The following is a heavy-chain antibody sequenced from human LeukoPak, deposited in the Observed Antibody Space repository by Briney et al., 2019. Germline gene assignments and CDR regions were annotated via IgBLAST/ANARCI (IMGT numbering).Heavy chain of an antibody. D-gene: IGHD3-22*01. CDR1: GFTFDDYT. V-gene: IGHV3-43*01. CDR2: ISWDGGAT. J-gene: IGHJ4*02. Sequence: PGGSLRLSCAASGFTFDDYTMHWVRQTPGKGLEWVSLISWDGGATYYADSVKGRFTISRDNSRNSLYLQMNSLRTEDTALYYCAKDNKGYYYDSSGYFDYWGQGTLVTVSS. CDR3: AKDNKGYYYDSSGYFDY.